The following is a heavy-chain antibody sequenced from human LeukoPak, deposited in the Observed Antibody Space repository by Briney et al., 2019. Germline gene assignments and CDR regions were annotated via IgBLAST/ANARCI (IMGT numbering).Heavy chain of an antibody. V-gene: IGHV3-48*03. CDR1: GFTFSSYE. Sequence: GGSLRLSCAASGFTFSSYEMNWVRQAPGKGLEWVSYISSSGSTIHYADSVKGRFTISRDNAKNSLYLQMNSLRAEDTAVYYCAREVYSSSWYIPFDYWGQGTLVTVSS. D-gene: IGHD6-13*01. CDR3: AREVYSSSWYIPFDY. J-gene: IGHJ4*02. CDR2: ISSSGSTI.